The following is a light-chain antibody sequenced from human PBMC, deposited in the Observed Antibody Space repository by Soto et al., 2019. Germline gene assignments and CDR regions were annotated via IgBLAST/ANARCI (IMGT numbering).Light chain of an antibody. CDR1: SSNIGAGYD. V-gene: IGLV1-40*01. J-gene: IGLJ1*01. Sequence: QSVRKQPPSVSGAPGQRVTFSCTGSSSNIGAGYDVHWYQQLPGTAPKLLIYGNSNRPSGVPDRFSGSKSGTSASLAITGLQAEDEADYCCQSYDSSLSGSYVFGTGTKVTVL. CDR2: GNS. CDR3: QSYDSSLSGSYV.